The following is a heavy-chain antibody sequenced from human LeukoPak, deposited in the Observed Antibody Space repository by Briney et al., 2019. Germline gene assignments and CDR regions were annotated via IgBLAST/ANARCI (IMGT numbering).Heavy chain of an antibody. CDR1: VGSISNYY. V-gene: IGHV4-59*01. CDR2: IYYSGST. CDR3: ARDWGVSARPGYMDV. D-gene: IGHD6-6*01. Sequence: SETLSLTCTVSVGSISNYYWSCSRHPPQKGLGWVGYIYYSGSTKYNPSLKSRVTISVDTSKNQFSLRLRSVTAADTAVYYCARDWGVSARPGYMDVWGKGTTVTVSS. J-gene: IGHJ6*03.